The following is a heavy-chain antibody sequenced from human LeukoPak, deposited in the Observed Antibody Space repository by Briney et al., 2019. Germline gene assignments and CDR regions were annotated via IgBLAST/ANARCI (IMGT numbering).Heavy chain of an antibody. CDR2: INPNGDST. Sequence: ASVKVSCKASGYTFTNFYMHWVRQAPGQGLEWMGMINPNGDSTNYAQKFQGRITMTRDMSTSTVYMEVSSLRSEDTAVYYCARGPGWIGEMATNGFDPWGQGTLVTVSS. CDR3: ARGPGWIGEMATNGFDP. CDR1: GYTFTNFY. V-gene: IGHV1-46*01. J-gene: IGHJ5*02. D-gene: IGHD5-24*01.